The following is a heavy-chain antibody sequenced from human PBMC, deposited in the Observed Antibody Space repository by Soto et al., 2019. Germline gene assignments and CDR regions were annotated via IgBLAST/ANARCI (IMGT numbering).Heavy chain of an antibody. Sequence: GGSLRLSCAASGFTFSDYWMNWLRQAPGKGLEWMANIKEDGSEKYYVDSVRGRFTISRDNAKNSLYLQMNSLRAEDTAVYYCARGTVTPGLDYWGQGTLVTVSS. CDR3: ARGTVTPGLDY. CDR1: GFTFSDYW. CDR2: IKEDGSEK. J-gene: IGHJ4*02. D-gene: IGHD4-17*01. V-gene: IGHV3-7*04.